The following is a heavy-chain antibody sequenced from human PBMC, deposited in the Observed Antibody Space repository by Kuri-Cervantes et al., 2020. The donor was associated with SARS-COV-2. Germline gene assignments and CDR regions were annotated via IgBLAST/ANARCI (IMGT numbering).Heavy chain of an antibody. Sequence: GSLRLSCTVSGGSISSSSYYWGWIRQPPGKGLEWIGSIYYSGSTYYNPSLKSRVTISVDTSENQFSLKLSSVTAADTAVYYCARHEGWFPLWLPFDYWGQGTLVTVSS. CDR2: IYYSGST. J-gene: IGHJ4*02. CDR1: GGSISSSSYY. CDR3: ARHEGWFPLWLPFDY. V-gene: IGHV4-39*01. D-gene: IGHD5-18*01.